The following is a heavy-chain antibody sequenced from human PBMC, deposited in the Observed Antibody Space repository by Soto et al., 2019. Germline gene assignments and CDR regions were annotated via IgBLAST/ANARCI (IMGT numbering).Heavy chain of an antibody. CDR1: GGSFSGYY. CDR2: INHSGST. J-gene: IGHJ4*02. D-gene: IGHD6-6*01. V-gene: IGHV4-34*01. Sequence: ASETLSLTCAVYGGSFSGYYWSWIRQPPGRGLEWIGEINHSGSTNYNPSLKSRVTISVDTSKNKFSLKLSSVTAADTAVYYCAGYSSSTPINDYWGQGTLVTVSS. CDR3: AGYSSSTPINDY.